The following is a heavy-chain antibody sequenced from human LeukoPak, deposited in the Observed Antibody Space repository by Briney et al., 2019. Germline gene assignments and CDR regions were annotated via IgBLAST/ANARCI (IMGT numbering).Heavy chain of an antibody. Sequence: GASVKVSCKASGYTFTSYYMHWVRQAPGQGLEWMGIINPSGGSTSYAQKFQGRVTMTRDTSMSTVYMELSSLRSEDTAVYYCARVFYDYVWGSYRSVFDYWGQGTLVTVSS. CDR1: GYTFTSYY. CDR2: INPSGGST. CDR3: ARVFYDYVWGSYRSVFDY. V-gene: IGHV1-46*01. D-gene: IGHD3-16*02. J-gene: IGHJ4*02.